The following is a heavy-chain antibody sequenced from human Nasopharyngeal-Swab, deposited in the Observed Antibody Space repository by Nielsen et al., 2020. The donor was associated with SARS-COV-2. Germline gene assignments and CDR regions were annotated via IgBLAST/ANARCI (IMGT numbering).Heavy chain of an antibody. J-gene: IGHJ4*02. CDR1: GFTFSNYW. V-gene: IGHV3-74*03. CDR2: INNDGSST. Sequence: GESLKISCAASGFTFSNYWMHWVRQAPGKGLVWVSRINNDGSSTTDADSVKGRFTIPRDNAKNTVYLQMNSLRADDTAVYYCARLSPPQRPLDYWGQGTLVTVSS. CDR3: ARLSPPQRPLDY. D-gene: IGHD2-2*01.